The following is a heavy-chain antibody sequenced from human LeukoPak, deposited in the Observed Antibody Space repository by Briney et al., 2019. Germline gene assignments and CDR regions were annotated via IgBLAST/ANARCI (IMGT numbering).Heavy chain of an antibody. CDR3: AKDCTAMVMGDAFDI. V-gene: IGHV3-23*01. J-gene: IGHJ3*02. CDR1: EFTFSNYA. CDR2: ISGSGGST. Sequence: GGSLRLSCAAYEFTFSNYAMSWVRQAPGKGLEWVSAISGSGGSTYYADSVKGRFTTSRDNSKNTLYLQMNSLRAEDTAVYYCAKDCTAMVMGDAFDIWGQGTMVTVSS. D-gene: IGHD5-18*01.